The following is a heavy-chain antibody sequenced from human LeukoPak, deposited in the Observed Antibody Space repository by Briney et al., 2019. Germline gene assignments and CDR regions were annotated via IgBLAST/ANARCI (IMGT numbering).Heavy chain of an antibody. CDR3: ATPLETMAGTFDY. CDR2: IIPILGIA. V-gene: IGHV1-69*04. J-gene: IGHJ4*02. CDR1: GGTFSSYA. D-gene: IGHD6-19*01. Sequence: SVKVSCKASGGTFSSYAISWVRQAPGQGLEWMERIIPILGIANYAQKFQGRVTITADKSTSTAYMELSSLRSEDTAVYYCATPLETMAGTFDYWGQGTLVTVSS.